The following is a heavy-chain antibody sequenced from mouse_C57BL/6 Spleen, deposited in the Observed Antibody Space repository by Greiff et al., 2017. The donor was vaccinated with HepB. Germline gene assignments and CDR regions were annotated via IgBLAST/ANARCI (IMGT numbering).Heavy chain of an antibody. J-gene: IGHJ2*01. D-gene: IGHD2-3*01. Sequence: QVQLQQSGAELVRPGPSVKVSCKASGYAFTNYLIEWVKQRPGQGLEWIGVINPGSGGTNYNEKFKGKATLTADKSSSTAYMQLSSLTSEDSAVYCCARGGYYDYWGQGTTLTVSS. V-gene: IGHV1-54*01. CDR1: GYAFTNYL. CDR3: ARGGYYDY. CDR2: INPGSGGT.